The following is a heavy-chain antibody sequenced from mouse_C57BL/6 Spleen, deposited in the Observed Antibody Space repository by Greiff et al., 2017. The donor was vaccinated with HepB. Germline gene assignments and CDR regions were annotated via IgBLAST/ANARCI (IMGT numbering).Heavy chain of an antibody. J-gene: IGHJ2*01. CDR1: GYAFSSYW. D-gene: IGHD1-1*01. CDR3: ARSSFYYDGSSWGFDY. CDR2: IYPGDGDT. Sequence: VQLQQSGAELVKPGASVKISCKASGYAFSSYWMNWVKQRPGKGLEWIGQIYPGDGDTNYNGKFKGKATLTADKSSSTAYMQLSSLTSEDSAVYFCARSSFYYDGSSWGFDYWGQGTTLTVSS. V-gene: IGHV1-80*01.